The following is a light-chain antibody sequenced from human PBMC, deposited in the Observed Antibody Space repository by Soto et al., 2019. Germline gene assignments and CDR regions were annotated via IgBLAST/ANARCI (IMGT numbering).Light chain of an antibody. V-gene: IGLV4-69*01. CDR1: SGHNSYA. CDR2: LNSDGSH. Sequence: QLVLTQPPCASASLGASVKLTFTLSSGHNSYAIAWHQQQPEKGPRYLMKLNSDGSHSKGDGIPDRFSGSSSGAERYLTISSLQSEDEADYYCQTWSTDIRVFGGGTKVTVL. J-gene: IGLJ3*02. CDR3: QTWSTDIRV.